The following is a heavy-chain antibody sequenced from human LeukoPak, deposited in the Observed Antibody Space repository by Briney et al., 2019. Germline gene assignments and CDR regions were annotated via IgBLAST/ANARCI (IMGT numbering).Heavy chain of an antibody. J-gene: IGHJ4*02. D-gene: IGHD1-26*01. CDR3: ARDGRFPPEVLPRYFDY. V-gene: IGHV4-39*07. CDR2: IYYTGSA. Sequence: SETLSLTCTVSGGSISSNYYYWGWIRQPPGKGLEWIGSIYYTGSAYYNPSLKSRVTISVDMSKNQFFLKLSSVTAADTAVYYCARDGRFPPEVLPRYFDYWGQGTLVTVSS. CDR1: GGSISSNYYY.